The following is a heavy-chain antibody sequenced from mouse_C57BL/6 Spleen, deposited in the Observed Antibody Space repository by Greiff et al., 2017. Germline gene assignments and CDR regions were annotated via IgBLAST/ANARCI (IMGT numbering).Heavy chain of an antibody. J-gene: IGHJ1*03. CDR3: ASGGGNGYFDV. Sequence: QVQLKQPGAGLVRPGSSVKLSCKASGYTFTSYWMHWVKQRPIQGLEWIGNIDPSDSETHYNQKFKDKATLTVDKSSSTAYMQLSSLTSEDSAVYYCASGGGNGYFDVWGTGTTVTVSS. CDR1: GYTFTSYW. V-gene: IGHV1-52*01. D-gene: IGHD2-1*01. CDR2: IDPSDSET.